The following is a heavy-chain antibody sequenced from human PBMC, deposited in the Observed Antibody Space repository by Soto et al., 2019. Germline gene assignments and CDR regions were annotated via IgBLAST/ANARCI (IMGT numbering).Heavy chain of an antibody. CDR3: ARHFAYSHPDY. CDR1: GYSFSSHW. CDR2: IDPSDSYT. V-gene: IGHV5-10-1*01. D-gene: IGHD4-4*01. J-gene: IGHJ4*02. Sequence: GESLKISCKGSGYSFSSHWITWVRQMPGKGLEWMGKIDPSDSYTNYSPSFQGHVTISADKSISTAYLHWSGLKASDTAMYYCARHFAYSHPDYWGQGTLVTVSS.